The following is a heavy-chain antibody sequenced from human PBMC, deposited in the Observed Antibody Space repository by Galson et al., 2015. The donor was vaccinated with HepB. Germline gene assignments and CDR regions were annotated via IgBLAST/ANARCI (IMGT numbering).Heavy chain of an antibody. CDR3: AKDTAVAGLNWFDP. Sequence: SLRLSCAASGFTFSSYGMHWVRQAPGKGLEWVAFIRYDGSNKYYADSVKGRFTISRDNSKNTLYLQMNSLRAEDTAVYYCAKDTAVAGLNWFDPWGQGTLVTVSS. D-gene: IGHD6-19*01. CDR2: IRYDGSNK. CDR1: GFTFSSYG. V-gene: IGHV3-30*02. J-gene: IGHJ5*02.